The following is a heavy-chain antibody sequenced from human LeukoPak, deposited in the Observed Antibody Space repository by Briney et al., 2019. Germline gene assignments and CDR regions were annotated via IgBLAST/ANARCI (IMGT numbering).Heavy chain of an antibody. CDR3: ARGGGGGNPFDY. D-gene: IGHD4-23*01. CDR1: GFTFSTNY. J-gene: IGHJ4*02. V-gene: IGHV3-53*01. Sequence: GGPLTLSCAVSGFTFSTNYMTWVRQAPGKGLEWVSVIYSGGDTYYPDSLKGRFTVSRDNSKNTLYLQMNSLRAEDTAVYYCARGGGGGNPFDYWGQGTLVTVSS. CDR2: IYSGGDT.